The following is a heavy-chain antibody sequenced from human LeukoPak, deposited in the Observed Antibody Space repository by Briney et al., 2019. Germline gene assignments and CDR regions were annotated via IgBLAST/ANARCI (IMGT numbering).Heavy chain of an antibody. CDR3: ARDKGGDCYADI. V-gene: IGHV4-30-4*02. CDR2: IYYSGST. J-gene: IGHJ3*02. Sequence: SETLSLTCTVSGGSISSGGFYWSWIRQPPEKGLEWIGYIYYSGSTYYNPSLKSRVTISVDTSKNQIFLKLSSMTAADTAVYYCARDKGGDCYADIWGQGTMVTVSS. CDR1: GGSISSGGFY. D-gene: IGHD2-21*02.